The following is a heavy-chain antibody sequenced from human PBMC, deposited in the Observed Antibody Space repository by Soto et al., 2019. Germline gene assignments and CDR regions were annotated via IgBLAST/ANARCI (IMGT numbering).Heavy chain of an antibody. J-gene: IGHJ5*02. CDR1: GGTFSTYT. Sequence: QVQLVQSGAEVKKPGSSVKVSCKASGGTFSTYTITWVRQAPGQGLEWMGRIIPIIGIINYAQKFQGRVTISADTFTGTAYMELTGLRSDDTDVYYCAGDPDSHYNDSHASSYPWGQGTLVTVSS. D-gene: IGHD4-4*01. CDR2: IIPIIGII. CDR3: AGDPDSHYNDSHASSYP. V-gene: IGHV1-69*08.